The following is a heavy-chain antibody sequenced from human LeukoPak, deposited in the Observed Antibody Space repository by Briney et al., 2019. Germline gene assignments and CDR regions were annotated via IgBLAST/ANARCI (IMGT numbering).Heavy chain of an antibody. CDR2: INTNTGNP. D-gene: IGHD5-12*01. Sequence: GASVKVSCKASGYTFTCYAMNWVRRATGQGLEWMGWINTNTGNPTYAQGFTGRFVFSLDTSVSTAYLQISSLEAEDTAVYYCARDLGGYDSFYYFDYWGQGTLVTVSS. J-gene: IGHJ4*02. CDR1: GYTFTCYA. CDR3: ARDLGGYDSFYYFDY. V-gene: IGHV7-4-1*02.